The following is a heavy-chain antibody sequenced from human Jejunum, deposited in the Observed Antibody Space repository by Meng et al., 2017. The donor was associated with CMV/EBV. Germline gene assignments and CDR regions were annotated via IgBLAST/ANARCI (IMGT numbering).Heavy chain of an antibody. CDR2: IRHKAAGYST. D-gene: IGHD1-7*01. Sequence: GFHFSDYRMDWVRQAPGKGLEWVARIRHKAAGYSTEYGASVRGRFTVSRDDSKSSVYLRMSRLETEDTAIYYCARDGGNYDFANFWGQGTLVTVSS. CDR3: ARDGGNYDFANF. V-gene: IGHV3-72*01. J-gene: IGHJ4*02. CDR1: GFHFSDYR.